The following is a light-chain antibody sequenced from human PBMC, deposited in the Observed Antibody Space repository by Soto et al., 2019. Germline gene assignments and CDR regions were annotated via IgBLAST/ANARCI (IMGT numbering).Light chain of an antibody. CDR1: QDINKN. V-gene: IGKV1-33*01. J-gene: IGKJ5*01. Sequence: DIHMTHSPSSLSASVVYRVTITFQASQDINKNLIWYQQKPGKAPKLLIYDASDLETGVPSRFSGSGSGTGFTFTISSLQPEDFVTYYCQQYESLPLTFGQGTRLEIK. CDR3: QQYESLPLT. CDR2: DAS.